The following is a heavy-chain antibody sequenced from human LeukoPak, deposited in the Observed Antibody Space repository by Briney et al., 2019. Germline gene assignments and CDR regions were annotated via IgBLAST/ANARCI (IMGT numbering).Heavy chain of an antibody. CDR3: AKGGGYYYYMDV. CDR1: EFTFSLYG. V-gene: IGHV3-30*02. D-gene: IGHD3-16*01. Sequence: PGGSLRLSCAASEFTFSLYGMHWVRQAPGKGLEWVAIIRYDGTNRYYADSVKGRFTISRDNSKNTLFLQMNSLRAEDTAVYYCAKGGGYYYYMDVWGKGTTVTVSS. J-gene: IGHJ6*03. CDR2: IRYDGTNR.